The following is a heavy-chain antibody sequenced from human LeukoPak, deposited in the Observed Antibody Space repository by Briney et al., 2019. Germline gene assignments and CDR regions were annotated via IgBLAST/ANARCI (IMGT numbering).Heavy chain of an antibody. CDR2: IYYSEST. CDR3: ARQRFGDLYAEYFRH. J-gene: IGHJ1*01. CDR1: GGSISSRSYY. D-gene: IGHD3-10*01. V-gene: IGHV4-39*01. Sequence: SETLSLTCTVSGGSISSRSYYWGWIRRPPGKGLEWIGSIYYSESTYYNPSLRSRVTISVDTSKNQFSLKLSSVTAADTAVYYCARQRFGDLYAEYFRHWGQGTLVTVSS.